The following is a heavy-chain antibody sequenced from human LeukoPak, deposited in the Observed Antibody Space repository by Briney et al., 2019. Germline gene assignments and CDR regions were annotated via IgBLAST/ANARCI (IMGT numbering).Heavy chain of an antibody. CDR2: IYYSGST. J-gene: IGHJ4*02. CDR1: GGSISSGGNY. D-gene: IGHD3-3*01. CDR3: ARGDTSGYSQY. Sequence: SETLSLTCTVSGGSISSGGNYWSWIRQHPGKGLEWIGYIYYSGSTNYNPSLKSRVTISVDTSKNQFSLKLSSVTAADTAVYYCARGDTSGYSQYWGQGTLVTVSS. V-gene: IGHV4-61*08.